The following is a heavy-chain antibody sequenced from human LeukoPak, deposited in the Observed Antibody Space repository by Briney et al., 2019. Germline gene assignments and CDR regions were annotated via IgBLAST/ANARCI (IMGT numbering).Heavy chain of an antibody. CDR2: IRNRANNYAT. D-gene: IGHD3-3*01. J-gene: IGHJ4*01. Sequence: GGSLKLSCAASGFSFSTSTIHGVRQASGKGREWVGRIRNRANNYATAYGTAGKGRFNISRDDSQQTAYLQMNSLTTEDTALYFCTRLFWPDYWGHGTLVSVTS. CDR3: TRLFWPDY. V-gene: IGHV3-73*01. CDR1: GFSFSTST.